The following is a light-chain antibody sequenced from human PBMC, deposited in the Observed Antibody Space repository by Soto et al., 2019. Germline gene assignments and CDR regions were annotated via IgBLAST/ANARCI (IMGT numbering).Light chain of an antibody. CDR3: QTWGPGFRV. J-gene: IGLJ2*01. CDR2: VNNDGSH. CDR1: SGHSHYA. V-gene: IGLV4-69*01. Sequence: QLVLTQSPSASASLGASVKLTCTLSSGHSHYAIAWHQQQPEKGPRYLMKVNNDGSHNKEDGIPDRFSGSSSGAERYLTISSLQSEDEADYYCQTWGPGFRVFGGGTKLTVL.